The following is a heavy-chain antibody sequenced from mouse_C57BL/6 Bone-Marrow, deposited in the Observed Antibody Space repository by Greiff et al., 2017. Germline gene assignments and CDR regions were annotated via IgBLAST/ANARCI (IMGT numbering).Heavy chain of an antibody. CDR3: TRANWDCFAY. J-gene: IGHJ3*01. V-gene: IGHV1-15*01. CDR2: IDPETGGT. Sequence: QVHVKQSGAELVRPGASVTLSCKASGYTFTDYEMHWVKQTPVHGLEWIGAIDPETGGTAYNQKFKGKAILTADKSSSTAYMELRSLTSEDSAVYYCTRANWDCFAYWGQGTLVTVSA. CDR1: GYTFTDYE. D-gene: IGHD4-1*02.